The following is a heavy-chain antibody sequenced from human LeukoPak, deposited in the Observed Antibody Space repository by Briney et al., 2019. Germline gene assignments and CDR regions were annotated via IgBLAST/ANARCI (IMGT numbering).Heavy chain of an antibody. CDR2: ISAYNGNT. CDR1: GYAFTSYG. CDR3: AKQGYGDYAGTFDY. Sequence: ASVKVSCKASGYAFTSYGISWVRQAPGQGLEWMGWISAYNGNTNYARKLQGRVTMTTDTSTSTAYMELRSLRSDDTAVYYCAKQGYGDYAGTFDYWGQGTLVTVSS. J-gene: IGHJ4*02. V-gene: IGHV1-18*01. D-gene: IGHD4-17*01.